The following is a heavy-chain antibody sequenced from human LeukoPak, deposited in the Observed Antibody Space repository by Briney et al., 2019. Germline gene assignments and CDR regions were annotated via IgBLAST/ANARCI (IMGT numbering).Heavy chain of an antibody. Sequence: ASVKVSCKASGYTFSSYGISWVRQAPGQGLEWMGWINAYNGNTNYAQMLQGRVTMTTDTSTTTAYMELRSLRSDDTAFYYCARAPMGRGALYWGQGTLVTVNS. CDR1: GYTFSSYG. CDR3: ARAPMGRGALY. D-gene: IGHD3-10*01. J-gene: IGHJ4*02. CDR2: INAYNGNT. V-gene: IGHV1-18*01.